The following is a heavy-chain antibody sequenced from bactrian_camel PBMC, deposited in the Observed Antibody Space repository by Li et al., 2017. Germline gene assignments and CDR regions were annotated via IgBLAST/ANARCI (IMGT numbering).Heavy chain of an antibody. CDR1: GYIFSACG. J-gene: IGHJ4*01. V-gene: IGHV3S53*01. Sequence: VQLVESGGGSVQAGGSLKLSCAASGYIFSACGMDWYRQAPGKERELISSITSDGTASYADSVKGRFNISRDNTIQTVYLQMNSLKTEDTAVYYCKPGASSVGLGCPRSYRGQGTQVTVS. D-gene: IGHD2*01. CDR3: KPGASSVGLGCPRSY. CDR2: ITSDGTA.